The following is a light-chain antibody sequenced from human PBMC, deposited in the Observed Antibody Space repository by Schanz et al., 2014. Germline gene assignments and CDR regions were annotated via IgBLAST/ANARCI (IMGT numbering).Light chain of an antibody. J-gene: IGLJ3*02. CDR2: SNN. V-gene: IGLV1-47*02. Sequence: QSVLTQPPSASGTPGQRVTISCSGSTSNIGNNYVYWYQQLPGTAPKLLIYSNNQRPSGVSDRFSGSKSGTSASLAISGLRSEDEADYYCSSYAGTNFWVFGGGTKLTVL. CDR3: SSYAGTNFWV. CDR1: TSNIGNNY.